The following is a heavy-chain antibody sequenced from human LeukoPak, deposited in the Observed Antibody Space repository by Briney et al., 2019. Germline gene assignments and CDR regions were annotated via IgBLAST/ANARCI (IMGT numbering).Heavy chain of an antibody. J-gene: IGHJ6*03. CDR1: SGSINRSPYY. Sequence: SETLSLTCTVSSGSINRSPYYWGWIRQPPGKGLEWIGSIYYSGSTNYNPSLKSRVTMSVDTSKKQFSLKLSSVTAADTAVYYCAREAKYNGGHYYYHYMDVWGKGTTVTVSS. CDR3: AREAKYNGGHYYYHYMDV. V-gene: IGHV4-39*02. CDR2: IYYSGST. D-gene: IGHD1-1*01.